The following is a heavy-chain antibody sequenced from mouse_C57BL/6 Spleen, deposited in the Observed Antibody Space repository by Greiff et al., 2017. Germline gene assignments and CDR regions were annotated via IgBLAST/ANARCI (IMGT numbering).Heavy chain of an antibody. D-gene: IGHD1-1*01. V-gene: IGHV1-64*01. CDR1: GYTFTSYW. CDR2: IHPNSGST. CDR3: ARSYYCSSRYCDF. Sequence: QVQLQQPGAELVKPGASVKLSCKASGYTFTSYWMHWVKQRPGQGLEWIGMIHPNSGSTNYNEKFKNKATLTVDKSSSTAYMQLSSLTSEDSAVYYCARSYYCSSRYCDFWGTGTTVTVSS. J-gene: IGHJ1*03.